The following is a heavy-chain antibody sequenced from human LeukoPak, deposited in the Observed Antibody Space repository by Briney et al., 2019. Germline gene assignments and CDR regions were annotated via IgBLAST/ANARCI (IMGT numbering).Heavy chain of an antibody. V-gene: IGHV1-69*13. J-gene: IGHJ4*02. CDR3: GRKAGDCGGGSCYSIDY. CDR1: GGSFSSEA. Sequence: VASVKVSCKAFGGSFSSEAISWVRQAPGQGLEWMGGIIPIFGTAHYAQKSQGRVTIPPDESPIPAYMQVSSLRSEDTAVYYCGRKAGDCGGGSCYSIDYWGQGTLVTVSS. D-gene: IGHD2-15*01. CDR2: IIPIFGTA.